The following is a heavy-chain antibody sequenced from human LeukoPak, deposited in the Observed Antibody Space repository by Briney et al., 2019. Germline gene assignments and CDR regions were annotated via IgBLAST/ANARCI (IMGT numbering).Heavy chain of an antibody. CDR1: GYTFTGYY. CDR3: ARSLYLGIAAAGPYNWFDP. D-gene: IGHD6-13*01. V-gene: IGHV1-2*06. CDR2: INPNSGGT. J-gene: IGHJ5*02. Sequence: ASVKVSCKASGYTFTGYYMHWVRQAPGQGLEWMGRINPNSGGTNYAQKFQGRVTMTRDTPISTAYMELSRLRSDDTAVYYCARSLYLGIAAAGPYNWFDPWGQGTLVTVSS.